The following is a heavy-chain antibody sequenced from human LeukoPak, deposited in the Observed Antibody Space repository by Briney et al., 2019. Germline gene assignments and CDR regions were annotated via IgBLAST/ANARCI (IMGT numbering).Heavy chain of an antibody. Sequence: SETLSLTCTVSGGFISSYYWSWIRQPPGKGLEWIGYIYYSGSTSYNPSLKSRVTMSADTSKNQFSLRLSSVTAADTAVYYCARRGAYSGNDLAWYFDLWGRGTLVAVSS. CDR1: GGFISSYY. CDR3: ARRGAYSGNDLAWYFDL. CDR2: IYYSGST. D-gene: IGHD5-12*01. J-gene: IGHJ2*01. V-gene: IGHV4-59*08.